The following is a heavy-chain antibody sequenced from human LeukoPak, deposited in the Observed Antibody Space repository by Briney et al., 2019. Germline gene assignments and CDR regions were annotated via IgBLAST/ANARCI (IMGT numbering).Heavy chain of an antibody. CDR3: AELGITMIGGV. CDR1: GFTFGDCA. Sequence: PGGSLRLSCTGSGFTFGDCAMIWFRQAPGKGLEWVSYISSSGSTIYYADSVKGRFTISRDNAKNSLYLQMNSLRAEDTAVYYCAELGITMIGGVWGKGTTVTISS. J-gene: IGHJ6*04. D-gene: IGHD3-10*02. CDR2: ISSSGSTI. V-gene: IGHV3-48*03.